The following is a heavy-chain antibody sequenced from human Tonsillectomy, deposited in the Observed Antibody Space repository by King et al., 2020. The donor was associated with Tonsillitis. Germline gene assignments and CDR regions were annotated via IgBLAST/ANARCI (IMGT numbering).Heavy chain of an antibody. D-gene: IGHD2-21*01. CDR2: ITYDENDK. V-gene: IGHV3-30*04. Sequence: QVQLVESGGGVVQPGRSLRLSCEASGFTFSTYVMHWVRQAPGKGLEWVAVITYDENDKNYADSVKGRFTISRDNSKNTLYLHMSSLRPEDTAVYYCARDGFKSGIEPLDYWGQGTLVTVSS. CDR1: GFTFSTYV. CDR3: ARDGFKSGIEPLDY. J-gene: IGHJ4*02.